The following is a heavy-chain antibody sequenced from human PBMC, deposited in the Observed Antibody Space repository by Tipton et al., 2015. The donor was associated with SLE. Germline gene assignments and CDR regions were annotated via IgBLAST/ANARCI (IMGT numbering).Heavy chain of an antibody. V-gene: IGHV4-4*07. D-gene: IGHD3-16*01. Sequence: TLSLTCTVSGGSIRSYYWSWIRQPAGKGLEWIGRIFTSGSTNYNPSLKSRVTISLYTSKNQFSLELSSVTAADTALYYCARGWGGFDYWGQGTLVTVSS. CDR1: GGSIRSYY. CDR3: ARGWGGFDY. J-gene: IGHJ4*02. CDR2: IFTSGST.